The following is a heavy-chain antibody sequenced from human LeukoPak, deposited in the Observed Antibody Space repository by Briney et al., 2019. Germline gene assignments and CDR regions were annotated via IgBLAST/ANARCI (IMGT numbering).Heavy chain of an antibody. Sequence: PSETLSLTCAVYGXSFSGYYWSWIRQPPGKGLEWIGEINHSGSTNYNPSLKSRVTISVDTSKNQFSLKLSSVTAADTAVYYCARVGIAARRIPSDYWGQGTLVTVSS. D-gene: IGHD6-6*01. V-gene: IGHV4-34*01. J-gene: IGHJ4*02. CDR1: GXSFSGYY. CDR2: INHSGST. CDR3: ARVGIAARRIPSDY.